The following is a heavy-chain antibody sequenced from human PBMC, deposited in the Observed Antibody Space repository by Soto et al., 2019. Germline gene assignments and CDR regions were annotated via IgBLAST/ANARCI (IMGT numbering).Heavy chain of an antibody. CDR3: ARGYCSSTSCYAGRSAYYYGMDV. D-gene: IGHD2-2*01. V-gene: IGHV1-69*02. CDR1: GGTFSSYT. Sequence: SVKVSCKASGGTFSSYTISWVRQAPGQGLEWMGRIIPILGIANYAQKFQGRVTITADKSTSTAYMELSSLRSEDTAVYYCARGYCSSTSCYAGRSAYYYGMDVWGQGTTVTVSS. CDR2: IIPILGIA. J-gene: IGHJ6*02.